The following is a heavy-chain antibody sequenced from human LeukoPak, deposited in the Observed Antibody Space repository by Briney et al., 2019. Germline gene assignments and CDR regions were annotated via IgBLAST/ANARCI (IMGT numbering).Heavy chain of an antibody. CDR1: GFTFSSYS. CDR3: AKVGYSYGLDYFDY. Sequence: GGSLRLSCAASGFTFSSYSMHWVRQAPGKGLEWVAVISYDGSNKYYADSVKGRFTISRDNSKNTLYLQMNSLRAEDTAVYYCAKVGYSYGLDYFDYWGQGTLVTVSS. D-gene: IGHD5-18*01. J-gene: IGHJ4*02. CDR2: ISYDGSNK. V-gene: IGHV3-30*18.